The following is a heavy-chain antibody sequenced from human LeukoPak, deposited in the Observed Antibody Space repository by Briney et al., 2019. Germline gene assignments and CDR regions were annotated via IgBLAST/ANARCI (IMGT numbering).Heavy chain of an antibody. J-gene: IGHJ6*02. D-gene: IGHD1-1*01. CDR3: AKYGGMTTAYGMDV. CDR1: GFTFSSYG. Sequence: QSGGSLRLSCAASGFTFSSYGMHWVRQAPGKGLEWVAVISYDGSNKYYADSVKGRFTISRDNSKNTLYLQMNSLRAEDTAVYYCAKYGGMTTAYGMDVWGQGTTVTVSS. CDR2: ISYDGSNK. V-gene: IGHV3-30*18.